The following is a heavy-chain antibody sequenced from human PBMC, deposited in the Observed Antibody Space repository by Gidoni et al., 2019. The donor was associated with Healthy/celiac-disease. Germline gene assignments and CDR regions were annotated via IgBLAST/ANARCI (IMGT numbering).Heavy chain of an antibody. CDR2: IRIIAHSSAT. Sequence: EVQLVESGGGWVKPGGAMKLSWAAAGFTFSGSAMHWVRQASGKGLECVGRIRIIAHSSATAYSASVKGRFTISRYDSKTTAYLQMNSLKTEDTAVYYCTRPPGFDPWGQGTLVTVSS. CDR3: TRPPGFDP. V-gene: IGHV3-73*02. J-gene: IGHJ5*02. CDR1: GFTFSGSA.